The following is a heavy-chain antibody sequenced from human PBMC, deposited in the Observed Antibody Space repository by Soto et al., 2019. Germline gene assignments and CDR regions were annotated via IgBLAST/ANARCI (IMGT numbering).Heavy chain of an antibody. CDR3: ARHKSYTVVTPDYYYGMDV. Sequence: SVKVSCKASGGTFSSYAISWVRQAPGQGLEWMGGIIPIFGTANCAQKFQGRVTITADESTSTAYMELSSLRSEDTAVYYCARHKSYTVVTPDYYYGMDVWGQGTTVTVSS. CDR1: GGTFSSYA. CDR2: IIPIFGTA. J-gene: IGHJ6*02. V-gene: IGHV1-69*13. D-gene: IGHD2-21*02.